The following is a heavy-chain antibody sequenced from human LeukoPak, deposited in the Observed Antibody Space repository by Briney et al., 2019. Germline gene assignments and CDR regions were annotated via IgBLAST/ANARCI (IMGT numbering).Heavy chain of an antibody. CDR2: IYYSGST. CDR3: ARAWDTAMVDY. D-gene: IGHD5-18*01. J-gene: IGHJ4*02. Sequence: TLSLTCTVSGGSISSGDYYWSWIRQPPGKGLEWIGYIYYSGSTYYNPSLKSRVTISVDTSKNQFSLKLSSVTAADTAVYYCARAWDTAMVDYWGQGTLVTVSS. V-gene: IGHV4-30-4*08. CDR1: GGSISSGDYY.